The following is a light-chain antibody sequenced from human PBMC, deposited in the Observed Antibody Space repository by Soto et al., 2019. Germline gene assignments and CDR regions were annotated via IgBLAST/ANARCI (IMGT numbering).Light chain of an antibody. CDR3: SSYTSSSTLYV. CDR2: EVS. Sequence: QSALTQPASVSVSPGQSITLSCTGTSRDVGGYNYVSWYQQHPGKAPKLMIYEVSNRPSGVSNRFSGSKSGNTASLTISGLQAEDEADYYCSSYTSSSTLYVSGTGTKVTVL. V-gene: IGLV2-14*01. CDR1: SRDVGGYNY. J-gene: IGLJ1*01.